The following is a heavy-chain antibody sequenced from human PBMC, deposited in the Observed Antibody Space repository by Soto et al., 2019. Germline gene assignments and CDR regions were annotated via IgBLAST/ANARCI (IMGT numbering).Heavy chain of an antibody. V-gene: IGHV3-74*01. D-gene: IGHD3-10*01. CDR1: GFTFDYYW. Sequence: EVQLVQSGGGLVQPGESLRLSCAASGFTFDYYWIHWVRQAPGKGLVWVSRVHSDGTTTTYADSVKGRFTISRDNARNTVSLQMSSLRAEDTAIYYCARGDRGGFDLWGHGTVVTVS. J-gene: IGHJ3*01. CDR3: ARGDRGGFDL. CDR2: VHSDGTTT.